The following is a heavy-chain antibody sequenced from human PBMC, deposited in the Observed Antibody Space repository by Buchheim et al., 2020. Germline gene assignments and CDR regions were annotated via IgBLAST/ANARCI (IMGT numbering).Heavy chain of an antibody. V-gene: IGHV3-30*18. CDR1: GFTFSSYG. D-gene: IGHD5-12*01. CDR3: AKARGYVADY. CDR2: ISYDGSNK. Sequence: QVQLVESGGGVVQPGRSLRLSCAASGFTFSSYGMHWVRQAPGKGLEWVAVISYDGSNKYYADSVKGRFTISRDNSKNTLYLQMNSLRAEDTAVYYCAKARGYVADYWGQGTL. J-gene: IGHJ4*02.